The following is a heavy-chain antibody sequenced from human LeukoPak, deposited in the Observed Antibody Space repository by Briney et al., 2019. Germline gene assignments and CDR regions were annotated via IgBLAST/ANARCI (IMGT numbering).Heavy chain of an antibody. Sequence: GASVKVSCKASGGTFSSYAISWVRQAPGQGLEWMGGIIPIFGTANYAQKFQGRVTITADESTSTAYMELSSLRSEDTAVYCCARGQYSGSYIEYFDYWGQGTLVTVSS. CDR1: GGTFSSYA. V-gene: IGHV1-69*13. J-gene: IGHJ4*02. CDR2: IIPIFGTA. D-gene: IGHD1-26*01. CDR3: ARGQYSGSYIEYFDY.